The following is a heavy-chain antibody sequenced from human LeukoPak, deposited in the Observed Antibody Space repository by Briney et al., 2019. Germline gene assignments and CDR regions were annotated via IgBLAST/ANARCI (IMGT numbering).Heavy chain of an antibody. Sequence: RGSLRLSCSASGFTFSSYAMHWVRQAPGKGLEYVSAISSNGGSTYYADSVKGRFSISRDNSKNTLYLQMSSLRAEDTAVYYCVKGPCSGGSCYLDYWGQGTLVTVSS. CDR3: VKGPCSGGSCYLDY. CDR1: GFTFSSYA. D-gene: IGHD2-15*01. V-gene: IGHV3-64D*09. J-gene: IGHJ4*02. CDR2: ISSNGGST.